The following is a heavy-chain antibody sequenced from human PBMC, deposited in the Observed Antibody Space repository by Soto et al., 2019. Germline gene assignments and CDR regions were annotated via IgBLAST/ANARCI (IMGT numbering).Heavy chain of an antibody. V-gene: IGHV1-18*01. Sequence: ASVKVSCKTSGYTFSNYGITWVRQAPGQPLEWLGWISLYSDGTNYAQKFQGRVSMTTDTSTTTAYLELRSLRSDDTAVYYCARVVRGAEAWFGPWGQGTLVTVSS. D-gene: IGHD2-2*01. CDR3: ARVVRGAEAWFGP. J-gene: IGHJ5*02. CDR1: GYTFSNYG. CDR2: ISLYSDGT.